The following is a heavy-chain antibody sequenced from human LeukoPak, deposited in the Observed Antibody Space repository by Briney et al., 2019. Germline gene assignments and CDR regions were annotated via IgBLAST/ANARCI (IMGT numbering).Heavy chain of an antibody. CDR1: GYTFTGYY. CDR3: ARDRQQLVRRGYWFDP. J-gene: IGHJ5*02. Sequence: VKVSCKASGYTFTGYYMPWVRQAPRQGLEWMGWSTPNRSDTKYAQKFKGRVTMTRDTSISTAYMELSRLRSADTAVYYCARDRQQLVRRGYWFDPWGQGTLVTVSS. CDR2: STPNRSDT. V-gene: IGHV1-2*02. D-gene: IGHD6-13*01.